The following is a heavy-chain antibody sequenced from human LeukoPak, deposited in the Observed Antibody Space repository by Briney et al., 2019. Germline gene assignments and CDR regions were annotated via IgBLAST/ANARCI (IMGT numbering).Heavy chain of an antibody. CDR2: MNPNSGNT. CDR1: GYTFTGYY. Sequence: ASVKVSCKASGYTFTGYYMHWVRQAPGQGLEWMGWMNPNSGNTGYAQKFQGRVTMTRNTSISTAYMELSSLRSEDTAVYYCARSTGYYYDSRNDYWGQGTLVTVSS. CDR3: ARSTGYYYDSRNDY. J-gene: IGHJ4*02. D-gene: IGHD3-22*01. V-gene: IGHV1-8*02.